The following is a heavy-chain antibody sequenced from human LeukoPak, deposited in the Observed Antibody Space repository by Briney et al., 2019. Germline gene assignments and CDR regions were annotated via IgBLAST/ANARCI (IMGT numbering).Heavy chain of an antibody. D-gene: IGHD5-24*01. CDR1: GFTFSSYS. J-gene: IGHJ4*02. CDR3: ARDDLTNGYNGNF. CDR2: ISSSSSYI. V-gene: IGHV3-21*01. Sequence: KPGGSLRLSCAASGFTFSSYSMNWVRQAPGKGLEWVSSISSSSSYIYYADSVKGRFTISRDNAKNSLYLQMNSLRAEDTAVYYCARDDLTNGYNGNFWGQGTLVTVSS.